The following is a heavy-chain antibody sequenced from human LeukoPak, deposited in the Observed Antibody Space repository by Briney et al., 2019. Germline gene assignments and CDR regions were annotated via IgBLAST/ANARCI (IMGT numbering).Heavy chain of an antibody. CDR2: ISAYNGNT. J-gene: IGHJ4*02. CDR3: ARDSPHVVVPAAHPLVFDY. Sequence: GASVKVSCKASGYTFTSYGISWVRQAPGQGLEWMGWISAYNGNTNYARKLQGRVTMTTDTSTSTAYMELRSLRSDDTAVYYCARDSPHVVVPAAHPLVFDYWGQGTLVTVSS. V-gene: IGHV1-18*01. CDR1: GYTFTSYG. D-gene: IGHD2-2*01.